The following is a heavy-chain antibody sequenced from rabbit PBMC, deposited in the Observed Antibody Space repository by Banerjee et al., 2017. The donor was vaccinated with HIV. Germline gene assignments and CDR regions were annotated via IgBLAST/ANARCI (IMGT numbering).Heavy chain of an antibody. CDR1: GFSFSSSYY. V-gene: IGHV1S40*01. CDR2: IYAGSSGTT. J-gene: IGHJ4*01. CDR3: TRAAGYGGYGYSTGFTL. Sequence: QSLEESGGDLVKPGASLTLTCTASGFSFSSSYYMCWVRQAPGKGLEWIACIYAGSSGTTDYATWAKGRFTISLDNAQNTVFLQMTSLTAADTATYFCTRAAGYGGYGYSTGFTLWGPGTLVTVS. D-gene: IGHD6-1*01.